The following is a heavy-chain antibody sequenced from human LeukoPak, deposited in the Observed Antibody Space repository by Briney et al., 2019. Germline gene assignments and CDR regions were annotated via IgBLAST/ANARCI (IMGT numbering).Heavy chain of an antibody. J-gene: IGHJ4*02. CDR1: GYTFTSYY. D-gene: IGHD2-2*01. CDR2: INPSGGST. V-gene: IGHV1-46*01. Sequence: ASVKVSCKASGYTFTSYYMHWVRQAPGQGLEWMGIINPSGGSTSYAQKFQGRVTMTRDTSTSTVYMELSSLRSEDTAVYYCARDPRAIVVVPAAIHFDYWGQGTLVTVSS. CDR3: ARDPRAIVVVPAAIHFDY.